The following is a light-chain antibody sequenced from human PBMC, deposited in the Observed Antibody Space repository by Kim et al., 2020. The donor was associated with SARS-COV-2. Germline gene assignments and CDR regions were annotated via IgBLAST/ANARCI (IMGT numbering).Light chain of an antibody. Sequence: EIVMTQSPATLSVSPGERATLSCRASQSISSNLAWYQQKPGQAPRLLIYGASTRATGISARFSGSGSGTEFTLTISSLQSEDFAVYYCQQYNKWAGTFGQGTKVEIK. CDR3: QQYNKWAGT. CDR1: QSISSN. V-gene: IGKV3-15*01. CDR2: GAS. J-gene: IGKJ1*01.